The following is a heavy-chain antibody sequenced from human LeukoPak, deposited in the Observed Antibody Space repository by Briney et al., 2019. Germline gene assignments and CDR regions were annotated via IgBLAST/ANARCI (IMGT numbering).Heavy chain of an antibody. Sequence: SETLSLTCTVSGGSISSYYWSWIRQPPGKGLEWIGYIYYSGSTNYNPSLKSRVTISVDTSKNQFSLKLSSVTAADTAVYYCARFWEQQWLVHRVFAFDIRGQGTMVTVSS. D-gene: IGHD6-19*01. V-gene: IGHV4-59*01. CDR3: ARFWEQQWLVHRVFAFDI. CDR1: GGSISSYY. J-gene: IGHJ3*02. CDR2: IYYSGST.